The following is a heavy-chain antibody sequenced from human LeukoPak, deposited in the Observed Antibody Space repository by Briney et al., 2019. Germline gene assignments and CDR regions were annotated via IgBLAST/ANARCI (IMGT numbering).Heavy chain of an antibody. CDR3: AKSKARSWFDP. CDR1: GFTFSSYA. Sequence: GGSLRLFCAASGFTFSSYAMSWVRQAPGKGLEWVSAISGSGGSTYYADSVEGRFTISRDNSKSTLYLQMNSLRAEDTAVYYCAKSKARSWFDPWGQGTLVTVSS. J-gene: IGHJ5*02. V-gene: IGHV3-23*01. CDR2: ISGSGGST. D-gene: IGHD6-6*01.